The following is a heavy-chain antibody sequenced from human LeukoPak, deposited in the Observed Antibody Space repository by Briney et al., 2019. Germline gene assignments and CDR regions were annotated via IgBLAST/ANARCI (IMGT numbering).Heavy chain of an antibody. J-gene: IGHJ4*02. D-gene: IGHD5-18*01. Sequence: GGSLRLSCAASGFTLSTHWMHWIRQVPGKGLVWVSRITPPGDDTSYADSVRGRFTVSRDNAKNSLYLQMNSLRAEDTAVYYCARVEAVGYSYGSGYWGQGTLVTVSS. V-gene: IGHV3-74*01. CDR2: ITPPGDDT. CDR3: ARVEAVGYSYGSGY. CDR1: GFTLSTHW.